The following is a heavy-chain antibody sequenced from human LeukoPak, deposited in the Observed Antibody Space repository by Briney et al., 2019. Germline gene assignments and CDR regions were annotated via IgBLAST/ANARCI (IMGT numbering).Heavy chain of an antibody. V-gene: IGHV3-23*01. Sequence: GGSLRLSCAAAGFIFSNYAMSWVRQVPGKVLEWVSAISGSGGSTYYADSVKGRFTISRDNSKNTLYLQMNSLRAEDTAVYYCAKWSPYGESSWGQGTLVTVSS. CDR1: GFIFSNYA. J-gene: IGHJ5*02. D-gene: IGHD4-17*01. CDR3: AKWSPYGESS. CDR2: ISGSGGST.